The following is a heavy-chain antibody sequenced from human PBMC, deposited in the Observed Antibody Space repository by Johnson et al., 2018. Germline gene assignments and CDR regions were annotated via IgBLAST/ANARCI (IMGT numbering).Heavy chain of an antibody. CDR3: TRTWGGTDLYPDFDS. J-gene: IGHJ4*02. CDR2: IKPKADSHAT. Sequence: VQLVQSGGGLVQPGGSLKLSCAASGFAFSGSTMHWVRQASGKGLEWIGRIKPKADSHATAYAASVKGRFTISRDDSENMAHLQMDSLKTEDTAVYFCTRTWGGTDLYPDFDSWGQGTLVTVSS. V-gene: IGHV3-73*01. D-gene: IGHD2-8*01. CDR1: GFAFSGST.